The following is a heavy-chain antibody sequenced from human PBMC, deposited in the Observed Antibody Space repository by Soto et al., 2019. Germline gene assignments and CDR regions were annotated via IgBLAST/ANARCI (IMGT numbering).Heavy chain of an antibody. J-gene: IGHJ2*01. CDR1: GFTFSSYA. V-gene: IGHV3-30-3*01. Sequence: QVQLVESGGGVVQPGRSLRLSCAASGFTFSSYAMHWVRQAPGKGLEWVAVISYDGSNKYYADSVKGRFTISRDNSKNTLYLQMNSLRAEDTAVYYCASAPSRGVTTSWYFDLWGRGTLVTVSS. CDR2: ISYDGSNK. D-gene: IGHD4-17*01. CDR3: ASAPSRGVTTSWYFDL.